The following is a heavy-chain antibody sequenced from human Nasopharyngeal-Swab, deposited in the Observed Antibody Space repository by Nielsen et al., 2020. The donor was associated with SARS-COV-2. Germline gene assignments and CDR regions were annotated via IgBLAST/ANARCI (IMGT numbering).Heavy chain of an antibody. J-gene: IGHJ4*02. D-gene: IGHD3-22*01. CDR2: ITPIFGTA. Sequence: AVKVSCKASGGTFSSYAISWVRQAPGQGLEWMGGITPIFGTANYAQKFQGRVTITADESTSTAYMELSSLRSEDTAVYYCAREGWETSGDSSGLFDYWGQGTLVTVSS. CDR3: AREGWETSGDSSGLFDY. V-gene: IGHV1-69*13. CDR1: GGTFSSYA.